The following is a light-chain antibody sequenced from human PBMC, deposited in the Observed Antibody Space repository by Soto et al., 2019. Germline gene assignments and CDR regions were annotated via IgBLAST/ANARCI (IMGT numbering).Light chain of an antibody. CDR2: WAS. Sequence: DIVMTQSPDSLAVSLGERATINCKPSQSVLSSSNNKNYLAWYQQKPGQPPKLLIYWASARVSGIPDRFSGSGSGTDFTLTISSLQAEDVAFYYCQQYYNTPLTFGGGTKVEIK. CDR3: QQYYNTPLT. CDR1: QSVLSSSNNKNY. V-gene: IGKV4-1*01. J-gene: IGKJ4*01.